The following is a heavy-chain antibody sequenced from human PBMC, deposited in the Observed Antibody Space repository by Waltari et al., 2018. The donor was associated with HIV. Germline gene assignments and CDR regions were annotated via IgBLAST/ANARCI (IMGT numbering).Heavy chain of an antibody. CDR3: ARDPGPLKYYGSGSCFDY. D-gene: IGHD3-10*01. CDR2: IYYSRST. V-gene: IGHV4-39*07. CDR1: GGSISSSSYY. J-gene: IGHJ4*02. Sequence: QLQLQESGPGLVKPSETLSLTCPVSGGSISSSSYYWGWIRQPPGKGLEWIGSIYYSRSTYYNPSLKSRVTISVDTSKNQFSLKLSSVTAADTAVYYCARDPGPLKYYGSGSCFDYWGQGTLVTVSS.